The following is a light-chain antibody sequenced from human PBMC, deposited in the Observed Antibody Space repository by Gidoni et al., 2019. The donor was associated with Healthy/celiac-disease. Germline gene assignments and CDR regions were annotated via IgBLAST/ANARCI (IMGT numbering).Light chain of an antibody. CDR3: QQRSNWPPPLT. CDR2: DAS. CDR1: QRVSSY. J-gene: IGKJ4*01. Sequence: EIVFTHSPATLSLSPGERATLSCRASQRVSSYLAWYQQKPGQAPRLLIYDASNRATGIPARFSGSGSGTDFTLTISSLEPEDFAVYYCQQRSNWPPPLTFGGGTKVEIK. V-gene: IGKV3-11*01.